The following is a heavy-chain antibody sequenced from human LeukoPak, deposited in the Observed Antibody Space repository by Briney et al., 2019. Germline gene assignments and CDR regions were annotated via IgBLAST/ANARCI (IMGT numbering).Heavy chain of an antibody. CDR2: IYYSGST. CDR3: ARGGIGNGSGKVLYYYYYYGMDV. J-gene: IGHJ6*02. CDR1: GGSISSYY. Sequence: SETLSLTCTVSGGSISSYYWSWIRQPPGKGLEWIGYIYYSGSTNYNPSLKSRVTISVDTSKNQFSLKLSSVTAADTAVYYCARGGIGNGSGKVLYYYYYYGMDVWGQGTTVTVSS. V-gene: IGHV4-59*12. D-gene: IGHD3-10*01.